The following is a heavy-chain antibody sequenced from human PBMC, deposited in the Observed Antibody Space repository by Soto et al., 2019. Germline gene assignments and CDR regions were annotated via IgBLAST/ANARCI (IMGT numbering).Heavy chain of an antibody. D-gene: IGHD1-26*01. Sequence: PGGSLRLSCAASGFTFSSYAMHWVRQAPGKGLEYVSAISSNGGSTYYANSVKGRFTISRDNSKNTLYLQMGSLRAEDMAVYYCARGTPWELLRTYFDYWGQGTLVTVSS. CDR1: GFTFSSYA. CDR3: ARGTPWELLRTYFDY. V-gene: IGHV3-64*01. J-gene: IGHJ4*02. CDR2: ISSNGGST.